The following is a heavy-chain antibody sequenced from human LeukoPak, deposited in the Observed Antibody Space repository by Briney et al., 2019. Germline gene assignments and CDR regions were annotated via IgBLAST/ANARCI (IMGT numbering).Heavy chain of an antibody. J-gene: IGHJ4*02. D-gene: IGHD3/OR15-3a*01. CDR2: TSVSGGIT. V-gene: IGHV3-23*01. CDR1: EFTFSSYA. CDR3: AKVATWTYFEY. Sequence: GGSLRLSCAASEFTFSSYAMSWVRQAPGKGLEWVSVTSVSGGITSYADSVKGRFTISRDNSKNTLYLQMNSLRAEDTAVYYCAKVATWTYFEYWGQGTLVTIAS.